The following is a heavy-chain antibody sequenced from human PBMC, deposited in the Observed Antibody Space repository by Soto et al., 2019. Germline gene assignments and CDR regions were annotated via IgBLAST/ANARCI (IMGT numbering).Heavy chain of an antibody. D-gene: IGHD2-15*01. CDR2: ISAYNGST. Sequence: ASVKVSCKASGYTFTSYGISWVRQAPGQGLEWMGWISAYNGSTNYAQKLQGRVTMTTDTSTSTAYMELRSLRSDDTAVYYCARDGCSGGSCYSIVEDDAFDIWGQGTMVTVSS. V-gene: IGHV1-18*01. J-gene: IGHJ3*02. CDR1: GYTFTSYG. CDR3: ARDGCSGGSCYSIVEDDAFDI.